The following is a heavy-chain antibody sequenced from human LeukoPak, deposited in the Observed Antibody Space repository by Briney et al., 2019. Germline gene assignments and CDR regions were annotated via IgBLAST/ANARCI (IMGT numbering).Heavy chain of an antibody. CDR3: ARVDSSTDAFDI. J-gene: IGHJ3*02. CDR2: MNPNSGNT. CDR1: GYTFTSYD. D-gene: IGHD3-9*01. V-gene: IGHV1-8*01. Sequence: GASVKVSCKASGYTFTSYDINWVRQATGQGLEWMGWMNPNSGNTGYAQKFQGRVTMTRNTSLSTAYMELSSLRSEDTAVYYSARVDSSTDAFDIWGQGTMVTVSS.